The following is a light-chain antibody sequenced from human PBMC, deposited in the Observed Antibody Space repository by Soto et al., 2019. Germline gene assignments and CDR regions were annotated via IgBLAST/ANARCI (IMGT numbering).Light chain of an antibody. V-gene: IGLV2-14*01. CDR2: EVT. CDR1: SSDVGGYNY. J-gene: IGLJ1*01. Sequence: QSVLTQPASVSGSPGQSITIFCTGTSSDVGGYNYVSWYQQHPGKAPKLMLSEVTDRPSGVSNRFSGSKSGNTASLTISGLQAEDEADYYCSSYTSSSTYGFGTGTKVTVL. CDR3: SSYTSSSTYG.